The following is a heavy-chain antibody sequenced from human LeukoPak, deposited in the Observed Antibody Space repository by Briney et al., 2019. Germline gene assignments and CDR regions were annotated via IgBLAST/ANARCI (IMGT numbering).Heavy chain of an antibody. CDR1: GGTFSSYA. J-gene: IGHJ4*02. D-gene: IGHD3-16*02. V-gene: IGHV1-69*13. Sequence: SVKVSCKASGGTFSSYAISWVRQAPGQGLEWMGGIISIFGTANYAQKFQGRVTITADESTSTAYMELSSLRSEDTAVYYCARDPMYVWGSYRSPYYFDYWGQGTLVTVSS. CDR2: IISIFGTA. CDR3: ARDPMYVWGSYRSPYYFDY.